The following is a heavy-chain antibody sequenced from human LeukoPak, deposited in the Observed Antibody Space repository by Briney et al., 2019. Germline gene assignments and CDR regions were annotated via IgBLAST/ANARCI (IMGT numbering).Heavy chain of an antibody. CDR1: GFTFSSYA. CDR3: AKQVEYYYDSSGHFDY. D-gene: IGHD3-22*01. J-gene: IGHJ4*02. Sequence: GGSLRLSCAASGFTFSSYAMSWVRQAPGKGLEWVSAISGSGGSTYYADSVKGRFTISRDNSKNTLYLQMNSLRAEDTAVYYCAKQVEYYYDSSGHFDYWGQGTLVTVSS. CDR2: ISGSGGST. V-gene: IGHV3-23*01.